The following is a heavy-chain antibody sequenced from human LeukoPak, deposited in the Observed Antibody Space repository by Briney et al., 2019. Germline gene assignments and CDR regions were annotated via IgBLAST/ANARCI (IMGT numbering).Heavy chain of an antibody. V-gene: IGHV4-34*01. D-gene: IGHD3-10*01. Sequence: SETLSLTCAVYGGSFSGYYWSWIRQPPGKGLEWIGSIYYSGSIYYNPSLKSRVTISVDTSKNQFSLKLSSVTAADTAVYYCARVRYSGSYYKRYNWFDPWGQGTLVTVSS. CDR2: IYYSGSI. CDR1: GGSFSGYY. J-gene: IGHJ5*02. CDR3: ARVRYSGSYYKRYNWFDP.